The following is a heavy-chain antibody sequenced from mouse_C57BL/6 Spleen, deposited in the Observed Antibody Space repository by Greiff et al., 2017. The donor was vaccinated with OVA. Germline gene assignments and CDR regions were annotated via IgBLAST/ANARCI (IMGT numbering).Heavy chain of an antibody. CDR1: GYTFTSYW. J-gene: IGHJ2*01. CDR2: IDPSDSYT. CDR3: ARSTTVVAHFDY. D-gene: IGHD1-1*01. Sequence: QVHVKQPGAELVKPGASVKLSCKASGYTFTSYWMQWVKQRPGQGLEWIGEIDPSDSYTNYNQKFKGKATLTVDTSSSTAYMQLSSLTSEDSAVYYCARSTTVVAHFDYWGQGTTLTVSS. V-gene: IGHV1-50*01.